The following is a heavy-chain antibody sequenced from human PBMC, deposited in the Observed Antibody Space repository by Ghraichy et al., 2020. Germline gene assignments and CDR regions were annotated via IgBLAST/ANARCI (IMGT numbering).Heavy chain of an antibody. J-gene: IGHJ4*02. CDR2: ISYDGSNQ. V-gene: IGHV3-30*18. CDR1: RFTFNAYG. D-gene: IGHD2-15*01. CDR3: AKAVCSVVVVAATGLAS. Sequence: GGSLRLSCAASRFTFNAYGMHWVRQAPGKGLEWVAAISYDGSNQYYADSVKGRFTISRDNSKNTLVLQMNSLRAEDTATYFCAKAVCSVVVVAATGLASWGQGALVTVSS.